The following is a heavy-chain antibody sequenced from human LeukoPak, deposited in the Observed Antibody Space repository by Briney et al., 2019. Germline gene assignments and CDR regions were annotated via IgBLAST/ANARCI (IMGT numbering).Heavy chain of an antibody. CDR1: GGSFSGYY. J-gene: IGHJ3*02. CDR3: ARLGWQQLPLNDAFDI. D-gene: IGHD6-13*01. Sequence: SSETLSLTCAVYGGSFSGYYWSWIRQPPGKGLEWIGEINHSGSTNYNPSPKSRVTISVDTSKNQFSLKLSSVTAADTAVYYCARLGWQQLPLNDAFDIWGQGTMVTVSS. V-gene: IGHV4-34*01. CDR2: INHSGST.